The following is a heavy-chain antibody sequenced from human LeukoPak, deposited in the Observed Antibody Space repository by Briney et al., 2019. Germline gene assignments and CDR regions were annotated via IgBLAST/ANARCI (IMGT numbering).Heavy chain of an antibody. V-gene: IGHV1-24*01. D-gene: IGHD2-15*01. CDR2: FDPEDGET. Sequence: ASVKVSCKVSGYTLTELSMHWVRQAPGKGLEWMGGFDPEDGETIYAQKFQGRVTMTEDTSTDTDYMELSSLRSEDTAVYYCATDGGYCSGGSCYGWGQGTLVTVSS. CDR1: GYTLTELS. J-gene: IGHJ4*02. CDR3: ATDGGYCSGGSCYG.